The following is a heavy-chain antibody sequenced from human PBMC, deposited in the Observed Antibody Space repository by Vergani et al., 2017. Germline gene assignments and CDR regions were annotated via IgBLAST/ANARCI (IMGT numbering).Heavy chain of an antibody. Sequence: QVQLVESGGGVVQPGRSLRLSCAASGFTFSSYAISWVRQAPGQGLEWMGGIIPIFGTANYAQKFQGRVTITADESTSTAYMELSSLRSEDTAVYYCARHPRLMAADYWGQGTLVTVSS. CDR1: GFTFSSYA. CDR3: ARHPRLMAADY. CDR2: IIPIFGTA. V-gene: IGHV1-69*01. J-gene: IGHJ4*02. D-gene: IGHD5-24*01.